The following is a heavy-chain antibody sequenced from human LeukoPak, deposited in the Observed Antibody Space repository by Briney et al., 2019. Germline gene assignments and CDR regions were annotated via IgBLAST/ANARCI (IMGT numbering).Heavy chain of an antibody. V-gene: IGHV5-51*01. D-gene: IGHD1-26*01. Sequence: GESLKISCQGSEYSLATYWIAWLGQMHGKGLEGRGIIYPSDSDTRYSPSFQGQVTISADKSIKTDYLQWSSLKASDTAMYYCARPLQGIVGATGFDYWGQGTLVTVSS. CDR1: EYSLATYW. CDR2: IYPSDSDT. CDR3: ARPLQGIVGATGFDY. J-gene: IGHJ4*02.